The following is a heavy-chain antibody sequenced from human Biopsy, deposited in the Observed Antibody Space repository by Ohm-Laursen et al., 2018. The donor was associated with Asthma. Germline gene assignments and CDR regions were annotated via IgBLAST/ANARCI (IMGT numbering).Heavy chain of an antibody. D-gene: IGHD2-15*01. V-gene: IGHV4-31*03. CDR3: ARDRNYCSDGTCVHYYGVDV. CDR2: IYYSGGT. Sequence: TLSLTCRVSGFSLSSGGYYWSWIRHHPGKGLEWIGNIYYSGGTYYNPSLQSRATISIDTSMSQFSLKLKSVTAADTAVYYCARDRNYCSDGTCVHYYGVDVWGPGTTVAVS. J-gene: IGHJ6*02. CDR1: GFSLSSGGYY.